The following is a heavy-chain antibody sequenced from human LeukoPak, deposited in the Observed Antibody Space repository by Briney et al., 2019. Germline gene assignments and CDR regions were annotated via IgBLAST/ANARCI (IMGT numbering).Heavy chain of an antibody. CDR1: GGTFSSDA. Sequence: SVKVSCKASGGTFSSDAISWVRQAPGQGLEWMGGIIPIFGTANYAQKFQGRVTITTDESASTAYMELSSLRSEDTAVYYCVAEAGLGWFDPWGQGTLVTVSS. V-gene: IGHV1-69*05. J-gene: IGHJ5*02. CDR3: VAEAGLGWFDP. D-gene: IGHD6-13*01. CDR2: IIPIFGTA.